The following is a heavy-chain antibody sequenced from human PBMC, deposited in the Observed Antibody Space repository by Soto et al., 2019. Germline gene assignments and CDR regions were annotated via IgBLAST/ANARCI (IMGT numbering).Heavy chain of an antibody. D-gene: IGHD6-13*01. CDR2: ISYDGSNK. Sequence: QVQLVESGGGVVQPGRSLRLSCAASGFTFSSYAMHWVRQAPGKGLEWVAVISYDGSNKYYADSVKGRFTISRDNSKNTLYRHMNSLRAEDTAVYYCARIWGESSSWYWGAWVYWGQGTLVTVSS. CDR3: ARIWGESSSWYWGAWVY. J-gene: IGHJ4*02. V-gene: IGHV3-30-3*01. CDR1: GFTFSSYA.